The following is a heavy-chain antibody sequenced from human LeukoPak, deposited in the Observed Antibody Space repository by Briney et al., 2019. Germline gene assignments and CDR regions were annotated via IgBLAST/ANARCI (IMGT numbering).Heavy chain of an antibody. J-gene: IGHJ4*02. V-gene: IGHV3-23*01. CDR1: ELTFSSYG. CDR3: AKDARRSSGWWFFDH. D-gene: IGHD6-19*01. CDR2: INESGSRT. Sequence: GGSLRLSCAASELTFSSYGMRWVRQAPGKGLEWVSGINESGSRTYYADSVKGRFTISRDNSKNTLYLQLNSLRAEDTAVYYCAKDARRSSGWWFFDHWGQGTLVTVSS.